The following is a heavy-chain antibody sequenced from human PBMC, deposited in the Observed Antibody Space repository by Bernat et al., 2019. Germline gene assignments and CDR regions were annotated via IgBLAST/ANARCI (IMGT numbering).Heavy chain of an antibody. V-gene: IGHV3-33*01. J-gene: IGHJ4*02. CDR2: IWYDGSNK. CDR1: GFTFSSYG. Sequence: QVQLVESGGGVVQPGRSLRLPCAAPGFTFSSYGMHWVRQAPGKGLEWVAVIWYDGSNKYYAESVKGRFTISRDNSKNTLYLKMNSLRAEDTAVYYCASDWGGVCGYWGQGTLVTVSS. CDR3: ASDWGGVCGY. D-gene: IGHD3-16*01.